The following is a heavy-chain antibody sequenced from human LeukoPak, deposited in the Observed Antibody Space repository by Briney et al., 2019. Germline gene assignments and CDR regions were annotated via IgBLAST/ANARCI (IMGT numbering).Heavy chain of an antibody. D-gene: IGHD2-21*01. CDR3: ARLEEKYSSRYYIDV. CDR2: IYYSGST. J-gene: IGHJ6*03. Sequence: SGPTLVKPTQTLTLTCTFSGLSVSTSAVGVGWIRQPPGKGLEWIGYIYYSGSTNYNPSLKSRVTISVDTSKNQFSLKLKSVTAADTAMYYCARLEEKYSSRYYIDVWGEGTTVTISS. V-gene: IGHV4-61*08. CDR1: GLSVSTSAVG.